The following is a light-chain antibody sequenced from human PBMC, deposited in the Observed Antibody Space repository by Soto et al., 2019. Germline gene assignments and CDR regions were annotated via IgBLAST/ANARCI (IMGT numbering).Light chain of an antibody. CDR1: QSVSSSY. V-gene: IGKV3-20*01. CDR3: QQYGSSGT. J-gene: IGKJ1*01. Sequence: EIVLTQSPGTLSWSPGERATLSCRASQSVSSSYLAWCQQKPGQAPRLLIYDASSRATGIPDRFSGSGSGTDFTLTISRLEPEDFAAYYCQQYGSSGTFGQGTKWIS. CDR2: DAS.